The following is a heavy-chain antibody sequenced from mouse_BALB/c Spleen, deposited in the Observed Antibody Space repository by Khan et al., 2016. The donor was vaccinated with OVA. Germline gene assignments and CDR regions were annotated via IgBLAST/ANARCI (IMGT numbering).Heavy chain of an antibody. J-gene: IGHJ4*01. CDR2: ISNGGSGT. CDR3: ASPCTTEYDYVMDY. CDR1: GFTFSSYT. D-gene: IGHD1-1*01. V-gene: IGHV5-12-2*01. Sequence: EVELVESGGGLVQPGGSLKLSCAASGFTFSSYTMSWVRQTPDKRLEWVAFISNGGSGTYYPDAVKGRFTISRDNAKNTLYLQMSRLKSEDTAMYYCASPCTTEYDYVMDYWGQGTSVTVSS.